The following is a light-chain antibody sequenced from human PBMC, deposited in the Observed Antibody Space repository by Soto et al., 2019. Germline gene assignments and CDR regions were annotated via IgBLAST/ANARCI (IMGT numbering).Light chain of an antibody. CDR2: EVS. V-gene: IGLV2-8*01. J-gene: IGLJ1*01. Sequence: QSALTQPPSASGSPGQSVTISCTGTSSDVGGYNYVSWYQQHPGKAPKLMIYEVSKRPSGVPDRFSGSKSGNTASPIISGLQAEDEADYYCCSFTSITTYVFGTGTKVTV. CDR1: SSDVGGYNY. CDR3: CSFTSITTYV.